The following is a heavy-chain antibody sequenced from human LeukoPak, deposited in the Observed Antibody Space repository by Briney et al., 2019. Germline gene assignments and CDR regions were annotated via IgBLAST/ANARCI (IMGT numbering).Heavy chain of an antibody. D-gene: IGHD3-10*02. J-gene: IGHJ6*04. CDR3: AELGITMIGGV. V-gene: IGHV3-23*01. CDR2: ISGSGGST. Sequence: GGSLRLSCAASGFSFSSYAMSWVRQAPGKGLEWVSAISGSGGSTYYADSVKGRFTISRDNAKNSLYLQMNSLRAEDTAVYYCAELGITMIGGVWGKGTTVTISS. CDR1: GFSFSSYA.